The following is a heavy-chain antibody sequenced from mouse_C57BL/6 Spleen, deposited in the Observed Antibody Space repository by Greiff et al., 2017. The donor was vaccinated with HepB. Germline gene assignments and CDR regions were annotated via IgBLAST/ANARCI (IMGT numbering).Heavy chain of an antibody. CDR2: IDLEDGDT. Sequence: VHVKQSGAELVRPGASVKLSCTASGFNIKDYYMHWVKQRPEQGLEWIGRIDLEDGDTEYAPKFQGKATMTADTSSNTAYLQLSSLTSEDTAVYYCTTGLLLMDYWGQGTSVTVSS. CDR3: TTGLLLMDY. CDR1: GFNIKDYY. J-gene: IGHJ4*01. V-gene: IGHV14-1*01. D-gene: IGHD2-3*01.